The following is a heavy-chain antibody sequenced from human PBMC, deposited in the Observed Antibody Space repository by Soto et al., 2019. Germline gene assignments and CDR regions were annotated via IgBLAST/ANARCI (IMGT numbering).Heavy chain of an antibody. J-gene: IGHJ3*02. CDR2: ISGSGGST. CDR3: AKDRVVVVPAGIFVTYDAFDI. Sequence: GGSLRLSCAASGFTFSSYAMSWVRQAPGKGLEWVSAISGSGGSTYYADSVKGRFTISRDTSKNTLYLQMNSLRAEDTAVYYCAKDRVVVVPAGIFVTYDAFDIWGQGTMVTVSS. CDR1: GFTFSSYA. V-gene: IGHV3-23*01. D-gene: IGHD2-2*01.